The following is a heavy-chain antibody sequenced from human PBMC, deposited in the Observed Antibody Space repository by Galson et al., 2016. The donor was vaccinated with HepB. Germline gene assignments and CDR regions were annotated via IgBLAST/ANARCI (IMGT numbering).Heavy chain of an antibody. J-gene: IGHJ2*01. CDR2: IYWDGEK. V-gene: IGHV2-5*02. CDR1: GFSLRSNDVG. Sequence: PALVKPTQTLTLTCTLSGFSLRSNDVGVAWTLQAPGKALEWLTIIYWDGEKKYIPSLGGRLTITEVTSKNQVVLTLTNVDSLDTGTYYCARRPGRGDGSAFDLWGRGTLVTVSS. CDR3: ARRPGRGDGSAFDL. D-gene: IGHD5-24*01.